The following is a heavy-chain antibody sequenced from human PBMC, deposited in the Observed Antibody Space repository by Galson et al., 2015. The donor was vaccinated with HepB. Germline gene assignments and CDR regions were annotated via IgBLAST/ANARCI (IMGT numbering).Heavy chain of an antibody. Sequence: QSGAEVKKPGESVTISCKGSGYSFTAFWITWVRQIPGKGLEWMGRIDPSDSYTDYSPSFQGHVTISVDKSITTAYLQWSNLKASDTAIYYCASRYYYFRSGTWDNVSYYWGQGTLVTVSS. D-gene: IGHD3-10*01. CDR1: GYSFTAFW. CDR2: IDPSDSYT. V-gene: IGHV5-10-1*01. CDR3: ASRYYYFRSGTWDNVSYY. J-gene: IGHJ4*02.